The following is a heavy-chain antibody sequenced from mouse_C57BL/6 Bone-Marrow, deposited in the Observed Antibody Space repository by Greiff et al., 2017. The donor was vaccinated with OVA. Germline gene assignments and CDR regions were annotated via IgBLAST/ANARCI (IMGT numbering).Heavy chain of an antibody. J-gene: IGHJ4*01. Sequence: EVKLVESGGGLVQPKGSLKLSCAASGFSFNTYAMNWVRQAPRKGLEWVARIRSKSNNYATYYADSVKDRFTISRDDSESMLYLQMNNLRTEDTAVYYCGRLLFYAMDYWGQGTSVTVSS. CDR3: GRLLFYAMDY. CDR2: IRSKSNNYAT. CDR1: GFSFNTYA. V-gene: IGHV10-1*01.